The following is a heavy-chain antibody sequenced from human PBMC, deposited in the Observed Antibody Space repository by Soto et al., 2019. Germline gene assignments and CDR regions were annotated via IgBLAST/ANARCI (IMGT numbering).Heavy chain of an antibody. J-gene: IGHJ4*02. CDR2: IYYSGST. CDR1: GGSISSYY. Sequence: SETLSLTCAVSGGSISSYYWSWIRQPPGKGLEWIGYIYYSGSTNYNPSLKSRVTISVDTSKNQFSLKLSSVTAADTAVYYCARQCSSTSCYGLFDYWGQGTLVTVSS. D-gene: IGHD2-2*01. V-gene: IGHV4-59*01. CDR3: ARQCSSTSCYGLFDY.